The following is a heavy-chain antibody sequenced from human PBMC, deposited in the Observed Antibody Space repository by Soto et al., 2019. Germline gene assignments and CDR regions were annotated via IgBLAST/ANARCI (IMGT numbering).Heavy chain of an antibody. J-gene: IGHJ6*03. CDR1: GFTFSSYL. V-gene: IGHV3-30*03. Sequence: QVQLVESGGGVVQPGKSLRLSCAASGFTFSSYLMHWVRQAPGTGLEWVALISYDGSSKNYADSVKGRFTVSRDNSKNTLYLQMNSLRAEDTALYYCAFNWNDLYYMDVWGKGTTVTVSS. CDR3: AFNWNDLYYMDV. CDR2: ISYDGSSK. D-gene: IGHD1-1*01.